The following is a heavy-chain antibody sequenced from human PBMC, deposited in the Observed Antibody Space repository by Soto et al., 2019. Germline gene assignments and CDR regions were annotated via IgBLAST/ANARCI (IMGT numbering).Heavy chain of an antibody. Sequence: QEQLVQSGAEVKKSGSAVKVSCKDTGGLFSSYAVSWVRQAPGQGLEWMGGIIPVFDTVYDAQKFQGRVTITSDESTNTAYMELSRLRSEDTAMYYCARGGSGYVWFNEFWGQGTLVTVSS. CDR3: ARGGSGYVWFNEF. CDR1: GGLFSSYA. J-gene: IGHJ4*02. V-gene: IGHV1-69*01. CDR2: IIPVFDTV. D-gene: IGHD3-22*01.